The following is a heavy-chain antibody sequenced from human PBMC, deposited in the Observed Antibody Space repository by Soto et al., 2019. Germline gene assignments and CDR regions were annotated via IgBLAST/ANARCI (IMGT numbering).Heavy chain of an antibody. J-gene: IGHJ4*02. Sequence: GASVKVSWEVSRYTLAGLSRRWVRQAPGKGVGWVGGFDPEDGETIYAQKFQGRVTMTEDTSTDTAYMELSSLRSEDTAVYYCATVDPRCSSTSCYVGENYFDYWGQGTLVTVSS. CDR3: ATVDPRCSSTSCYVGENYFDY. D-gene: IGHD2-2*01. V-gene: IGHV1-24*01. CDR2: FDPEDGET. CDR1: RYTLAGLS.